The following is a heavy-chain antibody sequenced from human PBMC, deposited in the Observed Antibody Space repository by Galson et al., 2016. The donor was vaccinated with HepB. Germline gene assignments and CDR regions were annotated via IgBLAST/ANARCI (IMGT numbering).Heavy chain of an antibody. J-gene: IGHJ3*02. CDR2: IYYSGNT. D-gene: IGHD6-13*01. V-gene: IGHV4-59*08. CDR3: ARHDGSSGGAFDI. CDR1: GGSISNYY. Sequence: SETLSLTCTVSGGSISNYYWSWMRRPPGNRLEWLGYIYYSGNTNYSPSLKSRVTMSVDTSKNQVSLKLTSVTAADTAVYHCARHDGSSGGAFDIWGQGTMVTVSS.